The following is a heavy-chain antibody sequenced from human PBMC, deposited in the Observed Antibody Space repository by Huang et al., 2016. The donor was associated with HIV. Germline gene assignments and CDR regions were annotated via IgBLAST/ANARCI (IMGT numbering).Heavy chain of an antibody. D-gene: IGHD3-10*01. CDR1: GGSIRRSDYH. J-gene: IGHJ6*03. CDR3: ARHREGPVAYYSGWGSHLNYMDV. V-gene: IGHV4-39*01. CDR2: IYSKGST. Sequence: QLLLQESGPGLVKPSEALALTCAVSGGSIRRSDYHWGWIRQPPGKGLEWIGSIYSKGSTHYRPSLKSRVTIAVDTSKNLFFLNLTSMTAADTAVYYCARHREGPVAYYSGWGSHLNYMDVWGRGRTVVVSS.